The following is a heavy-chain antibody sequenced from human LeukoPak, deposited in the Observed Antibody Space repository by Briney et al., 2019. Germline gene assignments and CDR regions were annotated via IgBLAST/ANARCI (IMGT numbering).Heavy chain of an antibody. J-gene: IGHJ6*03. CDR2: ISAYNGNT. D-gene: IGHD2-2*01. V-gene: IGHV1-18*01. Sequence: ASVKVSCKASGYTFTSYGISWVRQAPGQGLEWMGWISAYNGNTNYAQKLQGRVTMTTDTSTSTAYMELRSLRSDDTAVYYCARDIVVVPAAMFPMDVWGKGTTVTISS. CDR3: ARDIVVVPAAMFPMDV. CDR1: GYTFTSYG.